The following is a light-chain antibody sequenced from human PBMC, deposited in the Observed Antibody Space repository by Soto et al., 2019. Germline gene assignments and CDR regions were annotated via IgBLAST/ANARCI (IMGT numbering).Light chain of an antibody. J-gene: IGKJ2*01. CDR3: QLYGGSHMFS. CDR2: AAS. V-gene: IGKV3-20*01. Sequence: EIVLTQSPGTLSLSPGEGAALSCRTSQSISSSYLAWYQQKPGQAPRLLIYAASSRATGIPDRFSGSGSGTDFTLTISRLGPEDFAVYDCQLYGGSHMFSFGQGTKLEIK. CDR1: QSISSSY.